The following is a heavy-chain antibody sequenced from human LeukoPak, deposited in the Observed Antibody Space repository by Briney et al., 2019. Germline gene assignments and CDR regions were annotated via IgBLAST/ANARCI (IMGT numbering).Heavy chain of an antibody. J-gene: IGHJ4*02. CDR2: INPNSGGT. V-gene: IGHV1-2*02. CDR1: GYTFTGYY. Sequence: ASVKVSCKASGYTFTGYYMHWVRQAPGQGLEWMGWINPNSGGTNYAQKFQGRVTMTRDTSISTAYMELSRLRSDDTAVYYCARQDPSVAGIDYWGQGTLVTVSS. CDR3: ARQDPSVAGIDY. D-gene: IGHD6-19*01.